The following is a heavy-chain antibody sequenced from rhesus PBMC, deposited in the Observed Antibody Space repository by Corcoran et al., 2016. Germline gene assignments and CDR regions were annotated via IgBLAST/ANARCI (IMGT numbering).Heavy chain of an antibody. J-gene: IGHJ4*01. V-gene: IGHV3-103*01. CDR1: GFTFSSYA. D-gene: IGHD3-3*01. CDR3: AKEQDDNFWSGYPGY. Sequence: EVQLVESGGGLAKPGGSLRLSCAASGFTFSSYAMHWVRQALGKGVEWVSAISSGGRPCDACAVKGQFTSSRDNSKSTRSLQMNSLRAEDTAVYYCAKEQDDNFWSGYPGYWGQGVLVSVSS. CDR2: ISSGGRP.